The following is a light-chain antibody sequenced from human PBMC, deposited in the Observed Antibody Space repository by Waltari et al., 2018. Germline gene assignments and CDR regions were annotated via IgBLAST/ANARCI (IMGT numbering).Light chain of an antibody. J-gene: IGKJ1*01. CDR2: KAS. CDR3: QQYQHYPLT. CDR1: KSINNW. V-gene: IGKV1-5*03. Sequence: DIQMTQSPSTLSASVGDRVTITCRASKSINNWLAWYQQKPGKAPKVRIYKASSLESGVPSRFSGSVSGTEFTLTISSLQPDDFATYYCQQYQHYPLTFGQGTKVEIK.